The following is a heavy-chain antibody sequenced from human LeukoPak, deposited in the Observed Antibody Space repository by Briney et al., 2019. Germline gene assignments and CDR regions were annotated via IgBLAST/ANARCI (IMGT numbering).Heavy chain of an antibody. Sequence: PGVSLTLSCAASRFTDSINYKMCLPHAPGGGREWLSVIYRGCCQYYADPIKGTITISKNYSNNPMFLHMNSLRAEDTAVYYCESDAGGCGGDCYSAFDIWGQGTMVTVSS. J-gene: IGHJ3*02. V-gene: IGHV3-66*01. CDR3: ESDAGGCGGDCYSAFDI. D-gene: IGHD2-21*02. CDR1: RFTDSINY. CDR2: IYRGCCQ.